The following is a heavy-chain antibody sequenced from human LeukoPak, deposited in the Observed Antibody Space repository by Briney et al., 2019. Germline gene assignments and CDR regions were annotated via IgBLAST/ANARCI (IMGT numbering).Heavy chain of an antibody. CDR1: GGSISSSSYY. CDR3: ARRRSHYYSLDY. CDR2: IYYSGST. J-gene: IGHJ4*02. Sequence: SETLSLTCIVSGGSISSSSYYWGWIRQPPGKGLEWIGYIYYSGSTNYNPSLKSRVTISVDTSKNQFSLKLSSVTAADTAVYYCARRRSHYYSLDYWGQGTLVTVSS. D-gene: IGHD3-22*01. V-gene: IGHV4-61*05.